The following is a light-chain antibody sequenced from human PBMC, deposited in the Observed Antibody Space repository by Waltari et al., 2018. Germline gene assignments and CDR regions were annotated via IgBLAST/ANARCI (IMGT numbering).Light chain of an antibody. J-gene: IGKJ2*01. CDR2: RAT. V-gene: IGKV1-5*03. CDR1: DNIGNW. CDR3: QQYKDYPYT. Sequence: DLRLPQSPSPLSASVGDSVTITCRASDNIGNWLAWYQHRAGKAPNLLISRATVLESGVPSRFSGSGSGTDFTLSITSLQPGDFASFYCQQYKDYPYTFGQGTKLEI.